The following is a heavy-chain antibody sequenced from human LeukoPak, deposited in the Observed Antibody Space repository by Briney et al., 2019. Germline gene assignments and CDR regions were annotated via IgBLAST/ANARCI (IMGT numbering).Heavy chain of an antibody. J-gene: IGHJ4*02. CDR1: GYIFTSYD. Sequence: ASVKVSCKASGYIFTSYDINWVRQATGQGLEWMGWMNPNSGNTGYAQKFQGRVTMTRNTSISTAYMELSSLRSEDTAVYYCARIEPAADSQENDYWGQGTLVTVSS. D-gene: IGHD2-2*01. CDR3: ARIEPAADSQENDY. V-gene: IGHV1-8*01. CDR2: MNPNSGNT.